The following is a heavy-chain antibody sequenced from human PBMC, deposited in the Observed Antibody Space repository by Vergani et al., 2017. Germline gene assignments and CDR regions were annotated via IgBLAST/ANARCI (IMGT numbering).Heavy chain of an antibody. J-gene: IGHJ4*02. CDR2: ISSSGGGT. CDR3: AKDLVSSTSSLYFDY. CDR1: GFSFSSYA. D-gene: IGHD6-6*01. Sequence: EVQLLESGGGLVQPGGSLRLSCAASGFSFSSYAMTWVRQAPGKGLEWVSGISSSGGGTSYVYSVKGRFTISRDNSKNTLFLQMNSLRAEDTAVYYCAKDLVSSTSSLYFDYWGQGTLVTVPS. V-gene: IGHV3-23*01.